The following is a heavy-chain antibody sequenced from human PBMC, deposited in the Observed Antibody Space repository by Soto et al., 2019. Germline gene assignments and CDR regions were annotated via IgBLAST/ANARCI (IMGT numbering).Heavy chain of an antibody. CDR2: ISGDGADT. CDR1: GFTFRSNA. CDR3: VKDFRCAD. V-gene: IGHV3-23*01. J-gene: IGHJ4*02. Sequence: WGSLRLSCVASGFTFRSNAMIWVRQAPFKWLEWVSAISGDGADTYYADSVRGRFTISRDNSKNTLSLQMNSLRDEDTALYYCVKDFRCADWGQGTRVTVSS. D-gene: IGHD2-8*01.